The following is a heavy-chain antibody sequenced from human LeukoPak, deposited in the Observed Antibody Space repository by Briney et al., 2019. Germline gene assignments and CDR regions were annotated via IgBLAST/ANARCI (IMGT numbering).Heavy chain of an antibody. CDR1: GYTFTNYG. CDR3: ARDLREAAAPGY. V-gene: IGHV1-18*01. CDR2: ISGYKGNT. Sequence: ASVKVSCKASGYTFTNYGISWVRQAPGQGLEWMGWISGYKGNTNYAQKFQGRVTITADKSTSTAYMELSSLRSEDTAVYYCARDLREAAAPGYWGQGTLVTVSS. D-gene: IGHD6-13*01. J-gene: IGHJ4*02.